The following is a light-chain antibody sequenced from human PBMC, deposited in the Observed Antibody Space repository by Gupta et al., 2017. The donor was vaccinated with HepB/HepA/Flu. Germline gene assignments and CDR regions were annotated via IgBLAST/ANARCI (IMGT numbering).Light chain of an antibody. CDR1: NIGSKS. V-gene: IGLV3-21*04. CDR3: QVWDSSSDHVV. J-gene: IGLJ2*01. CDR2: YDS. Sequence: SYVLTPPPSASLAPRKTARIPCGGNNIGSKSVHWYQQKPGQAPVLVIYYDSDRPSGIPERFSGSNSGNTATLTISRVEAGDEADYYCQVWDSSSDHVVFGGGTKLTVL.